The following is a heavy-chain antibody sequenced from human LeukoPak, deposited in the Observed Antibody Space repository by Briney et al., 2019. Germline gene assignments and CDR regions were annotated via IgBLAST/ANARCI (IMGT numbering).Heavy chain of an antibody. Sequence: GESPKISCKASGYSFTNYWISWVRQMPGKGLEWMGRIDPSDSYTKYSPSFEGHVTISVDKSISTAFLQWHSLKASDSAMYYCATGASKVTTDFANYWGQGTQVAVSS. D-gene: IGHD4-17*01. V-gene: IGHV5-10-1*01. CDR3: ATGASKVTTDFANY. J-gene: IGHJ4*02. CDR1: GYSFTNYW. CDR2: IDPSDSYT.